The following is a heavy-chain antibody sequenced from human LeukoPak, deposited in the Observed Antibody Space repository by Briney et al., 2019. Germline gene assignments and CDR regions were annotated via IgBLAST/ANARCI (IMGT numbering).Heavy chain of an antibody. D-gene: IGHD6-19*01. Sequence: PSETLSLTCIVSGGSISSYYWSRIRQPAGKGLEWIGRIYTSGSTNYNPSLKSRVTMSVDTSKNQFSLKLSSVTAVDTAVYYCARDRGESGWVGDYYMDVWGKGTTVTVSS. CDR2: IYTSGST. CDR3: ARDRGESGWVGDYYMDV. J-gene: IGHJ6*03. CDR1: GGSISSYY. V-gene: IGHV4-4*07.